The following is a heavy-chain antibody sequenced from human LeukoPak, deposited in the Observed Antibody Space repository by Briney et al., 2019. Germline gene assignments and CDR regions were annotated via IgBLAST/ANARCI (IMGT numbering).Heavy chain of an antibody. D-gene: IGHD6-13*01. CDR2: IHSDGSTI. V-gene: IGHV3-74*01. J-gene: IGHJ4*02. CDR3: ARDFMYSITCAGC. Sequence: GGSLRLSCAASGFTFSSYWMHWVRQVPGKGLVWVSLIHSDGSTIIYADSVKGRFTISRDNAKKTLYLQMDSLRVEDMAVYYCARDFMYSITCAGCWGQGTLVTVSS. CDR1: GFTFSSYW.